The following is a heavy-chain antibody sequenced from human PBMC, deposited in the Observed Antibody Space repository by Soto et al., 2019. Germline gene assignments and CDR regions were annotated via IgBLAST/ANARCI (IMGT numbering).Heavy chain of an antibody. CDR1: GYTFTSYG. V-gene: IGHV1-18*01. D-gene: IGHD6-19*01. CDR2: ISAYNGNT. J-gene: IGHJ4*02. Sequence: GASVKVSCKASGYTFTSYGIIWVRQAPGQGLEWMGWISAYNGNTNYAQKLQGRVTMTTDTSTSTAYMELRSLRSDDTAVYYCARDQRYSSGWYVVAYDYWGQGTLVTVSS. CDR3: ARDQRYSSGWYVVAYDY.